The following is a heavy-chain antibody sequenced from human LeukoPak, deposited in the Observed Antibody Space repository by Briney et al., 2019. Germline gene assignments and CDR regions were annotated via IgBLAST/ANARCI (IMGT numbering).Heavy chain of an antibody. CDR3: ARARSTKNWNYMDV. D-gene: IGHD1-1*01. CDR2: IKQDGSEK. V-gene: IGHV3-7*01. Sequence: GGSLRLSCAASGFTFSDYWMSWVRQAPGKGLEWVANIKQDGSEKYYVDSVKGRFTISRDNSKNTLYLQMNSLRAEDTAVYYCARARSTKNWNYMDVWGKGTTVTVSS. J-gene: IGHJ6*03. CDR1: GFTFSDYW.